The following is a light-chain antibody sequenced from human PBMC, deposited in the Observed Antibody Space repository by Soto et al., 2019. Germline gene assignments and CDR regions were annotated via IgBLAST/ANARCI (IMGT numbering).Light chain of an antibody. CDR1: SSDVGAHNY. Sequence: QSALTQPRSVSGSPGQSVTISCSGTSSDVGAHNYVSWYQQHPGTAPKLMIYDVSKRPSGVPGRFSGSKSGNTASLTISGLQAEDEADYYCCSYAGTYPVIFGGGTKLTVL. CDR3: CSYAGTYPVI. J-gene: IGLJ2*01. V-gene: IGLV2-11*01. CDR2: DVS.